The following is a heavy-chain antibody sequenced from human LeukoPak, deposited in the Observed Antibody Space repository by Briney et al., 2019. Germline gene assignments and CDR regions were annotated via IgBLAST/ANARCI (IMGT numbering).Heavy chain of an antibody. J-gene: IGHJ4*02. CDR1: GFTFSSYA. Sequence: GGSLRLTCAASGFTFSSYAMNWVRQAPGKGLEWVSVISDSGGSSLYADSVKGRFTISRDNSKNTPYLRMDSLRAEDTAVYYCARGRAYYFDYWGQGAVVTVSS. V-gene: IGHV3-23*01. D-gene: IGHD5-24*01. CDR3: ARGRAYYFDY. CDR2: ISDSGGSS.